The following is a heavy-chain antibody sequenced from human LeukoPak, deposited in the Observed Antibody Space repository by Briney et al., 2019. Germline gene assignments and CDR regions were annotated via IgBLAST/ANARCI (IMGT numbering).Heavy chain of an antibody. J-gene: IGHJ4*02. D-gene: IGHD3-3*01. CDR2: INPSGGST. Sequence: ASVKVSCKASGYTFTSYYMHWVRQAPGQGLEWMGIINPSGGSTSYAQKFQGRVTMTRDMSTSTVYMELSSLRSEDTAVYYCARALTIFGVVTPLGYWGQGTLVTVSS. V-gene: IGHV1-46*01. CDR3: ARALTIFGVVTPLGY. CDR1: GYTFTSYY.